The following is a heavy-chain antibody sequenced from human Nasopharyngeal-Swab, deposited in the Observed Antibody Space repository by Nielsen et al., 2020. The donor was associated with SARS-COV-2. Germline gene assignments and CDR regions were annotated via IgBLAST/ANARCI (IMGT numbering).Heavy chain of an antibody. V-gene: IGHV3-23*01. CDR3: AKLASSSAFDH. CDR1: GSTFSSYG. J-gene: IGHJ4*02. D-gene: IGHD6-6*01. Sequence: GGSLRLSCAASGSTFSSYGMNWVRQAPGKGLEWVSAVSGSGGSTYYADSVKGRFTISRDNSKNTLYLQMNSLRAEDTAVYYCAKLASSSAFDHWGQGTLVTVSS. CDR2: VSGSGGST.